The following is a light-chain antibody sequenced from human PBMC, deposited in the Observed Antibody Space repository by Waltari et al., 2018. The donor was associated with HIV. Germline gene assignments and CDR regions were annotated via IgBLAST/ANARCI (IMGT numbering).Light chain of an antibody. J-gene: IGKJ1*01. CDR2: AST. CDR1: QNISVY. V-gene: IGKV3D-15*01. CDR3: QQYNQWPPWT. Sequence: EVIMTHSPSTLSVSPGDKAILSCTASQNISVYLAWLQQPASRPPRLVIYASTFRASGIPSRISGSRSETEVTITISRVQPEDYANYYCQQYNQWPPWTFGQGTKVEIK.